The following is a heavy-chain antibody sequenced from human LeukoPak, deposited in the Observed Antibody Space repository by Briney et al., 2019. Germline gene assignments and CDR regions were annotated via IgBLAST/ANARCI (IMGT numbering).Heavy chain of an antibody. J-gene: IGHJ4*02. Sequence: PSETLSLTCTVSGGSFCGYLGKWIRQPPGKGLEWIGEIDYGGRAHYSPSLKSRLTVSLETSKNHFSLNMISVTAADTAVYYWATCAPGQGGSGYWGQGTLVTVSS. CDR1: GGSFCGYL. V-gene: IGHV4-59*08. CDR2: IDYGGRA. D-gene: IGHD6-25*01. CDR3: ATCAPGQGGSGY.